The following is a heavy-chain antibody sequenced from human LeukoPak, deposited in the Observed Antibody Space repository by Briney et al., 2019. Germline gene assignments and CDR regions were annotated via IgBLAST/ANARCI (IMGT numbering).Heavy chain of an antibody. CDR1: GFSFSSYG. CDR2: IWYDGSNK. J-gene: IGHJ6*03. V-gene: IGHV3-33*06. CDR3: AKGGYTNSPDGYYYMDV. D-gene: IGHD4-11*01. Sequence: GRSLRLSCAASGFSFSSYGMHWVRQAPGKGLEWVAIIWYDGSNKYYADSVRGRFTISRDNSENPLYLQLNSVRAEDTAVYYCAKGGYTNSPDGYYYMDVWGKGTTVTVSS.